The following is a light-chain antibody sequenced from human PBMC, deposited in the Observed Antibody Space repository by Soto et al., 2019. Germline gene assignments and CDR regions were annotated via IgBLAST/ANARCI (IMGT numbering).Light chain of an antibody. J-gene: IGLJ2*01. CDR1: KLGDKY. V-gene: IGLV3-1*01. Sequence: SYELTQPPSVSVSPGQTANITCSGDKLGDKYACWYQQKPGQSPVLVIYQDTKRPSGIPERFSGSTSGNTATLTISGTQAMDEADYYCQAWDSSTVVFGGGTKVTVL. CDR2: QDT. CDR3: QAWDSSTVV.